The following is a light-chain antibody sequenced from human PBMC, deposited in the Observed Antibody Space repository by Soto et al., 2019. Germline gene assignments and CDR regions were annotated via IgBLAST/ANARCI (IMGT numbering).Light chain of an antibody. CDR2: GAS. Sequence: ENVLTQPPGTLSLSPGETATLSCRASQSVSSSYLAWYQQKPGQAPRLLIYGASSRATGSPDRFSGSGSGTDFTLTISRLAAEDFAVYYCQQYGSSPPWMFGQGNKVEI. CDR1: QSVSSSY. CDR3: QQYGSSPPWM. V-gene: IGKV3-20*01. J-gene: IGKJ1*01.